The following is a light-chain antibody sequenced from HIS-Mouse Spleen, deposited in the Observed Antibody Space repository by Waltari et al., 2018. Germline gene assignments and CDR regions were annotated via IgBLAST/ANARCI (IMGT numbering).Light chain of an antibody. Sequence: EIVLTQSPATLSLSPGERATFSCRASQSVSSYLAWYQQKPGQASRLLIYDASNSATGIPARFSGSGSGTDFTLTSSRLEPEDFAVYYCQQRSNWPPFGQGTRLEIK. CDR3: QQRSNWPP. CDR2: DAS. V-gene: IGKV3-11*01. J-gene: IGKJ5*01. CDR1: QSVSSY.